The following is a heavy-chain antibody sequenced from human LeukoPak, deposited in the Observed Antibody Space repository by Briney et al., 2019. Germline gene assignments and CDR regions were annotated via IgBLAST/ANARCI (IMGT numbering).Heavy chain of an antibody. J-gene: IGHJ4*02. CDR3: ARQNDFRLDY. D-gene: IGHD3-3*01. Sequence: GESLKISCKGSGYPFSSYWIGWVRPMPGKGLEWMGIIYPGDSDTRYSPSLQGPVTISVYTSPGTAYLQWSSLKASDTAIYYCARQNDFRLDYWGQGTLVTVSS. CDR1: GYPFSSYW. V-gene: IGHV5-51*01. CDR2: IYPGDSDT.